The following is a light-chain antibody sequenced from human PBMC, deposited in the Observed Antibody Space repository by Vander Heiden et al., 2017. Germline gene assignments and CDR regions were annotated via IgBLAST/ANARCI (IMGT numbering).Light chain of an antibody. Sequence: SYVLTQPPSVSVSPGQTAKITCSGDALPTPGAYWYQQKPGQAPVLVIYEDSERPSGIPERFSGSSSGTTVTLTISGVQAEDEADYYCQSADSSGTYRVFGGGTKLTVL. V-gene: IGLV3-25*03. CDR3: QSADSSGTYRV. CDR1: ALPTPG. CDR2: EDS. J-gene: IGLJ3*02.